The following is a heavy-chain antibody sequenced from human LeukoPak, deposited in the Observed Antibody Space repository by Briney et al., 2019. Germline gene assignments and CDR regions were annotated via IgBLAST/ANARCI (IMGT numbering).Heavy chain of an antibody. CDR1: GFTFSSYA. CDR2: ISGSGGST. J-gene: IGHJ4*02. V-gene: IGHV3-23*01. CDR3: ARGAPGYSYGPGGLDY. Sequence: GGSLRLSCAASGFTFSSYAMSWVRQAPGKGLEWVSAISGSGGSTYYADSVKGRFTISRDNSKNTLYLQMNSLRAEDTAVYNCARGAPGYSYGPGGLDYWGQGTLVTVSS. D-gene: IGHD5-18*01.